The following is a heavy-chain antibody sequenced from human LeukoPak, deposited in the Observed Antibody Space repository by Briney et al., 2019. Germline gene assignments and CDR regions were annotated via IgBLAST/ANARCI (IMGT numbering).Heavy chain of an antibody. CDR2: TRDKANSYTT. Sequence: GGSLRLSCAASGFTFSDHSMDWVRQAPGKGLEWVGRTRDKANSYTTEYAASVKGRFAISRDDSKNSLYLQMNSLKAEDTAVYYCARRYNSGHDYWGQGTLVTVSS. CDR1: GFTFSDHS. V-gene: IGHV3-72*01. J-gene: IGHJ4*02. CDR3: ARRYNSGHDY. D-gene: IGHD6-19*01.